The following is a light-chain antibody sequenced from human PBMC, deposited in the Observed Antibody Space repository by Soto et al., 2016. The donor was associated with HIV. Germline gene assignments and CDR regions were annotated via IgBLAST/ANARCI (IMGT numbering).Light chain of an antibody. V-gene: IGLV3-21*03. CDR2: DDR. CDR1: NIGSKT. J-gene: IGLJ2*01. CDR3: QVWDSSSDPVV. Sequence: SYVLTQPPSVSVAPGKTARITCGGNNIGSKTVHWYQQKPGQAPVLVVYDDRDRPSGIPERFSGSKSGNTATLTISRVEAGDEADYYCQVWDSSSDPVVFGGGTKLTVL.